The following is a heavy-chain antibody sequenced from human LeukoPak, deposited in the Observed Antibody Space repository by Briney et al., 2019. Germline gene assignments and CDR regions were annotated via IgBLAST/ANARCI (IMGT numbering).Heavy chain of an antibody. D-gene: IGHD6-19*01. CDR1: GYTLTKEA. CDR3: ARRGGSSGWGDFDY. Sequence: GEPLRHSCEASGYTLTKEAMKYVREAPGKGIERVSTISGSGGDTVYADSVRGRFTISRDNSKNTLYLQMDSLRAEDTARYYCARRGGSSGWGDFDYWGQATLVTVSS. CDR2: ISGSGGDT. V-gene: IGHV3-23*01. J-gene: IGHJ4*02.